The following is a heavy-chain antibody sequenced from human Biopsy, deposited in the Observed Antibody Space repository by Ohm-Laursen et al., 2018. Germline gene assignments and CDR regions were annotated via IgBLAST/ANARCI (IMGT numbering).Heavy chain of an antibody. J-gene: IGHJ3*02. D-gene: IGHD6-19*01. V-gene: IGHV3-30*18. CDR3: AKDGGQWLGGAFDI. CDR2: IAYDGSNK. CDR1: GFTFSSYA. Sequence: SLRLSCAASGFTFSSYAMNWVRQPPGKGLEWLAVIAYDGSNKYYAESVKGRFTISRDRSRDTVHLQMNSLRYEDTALYYCAKDGGQWLGGAFDIWGHGTMVSVSS.